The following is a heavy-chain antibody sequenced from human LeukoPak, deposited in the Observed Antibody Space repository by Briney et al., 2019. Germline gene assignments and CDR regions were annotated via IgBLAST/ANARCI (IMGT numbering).Heavy chain of an antibody. V-gene: IGHV4-38-2*02. CDR2: IYHSGST. D-gene: IGHD3-3*01. CDR1: GYSISSGYY. CDR3: ARAGKYYDFWSGYYDFDY. Sequence: PSETLSLTCTVSGYSISSGYYWGWIRQPPGKGLEWIGSIYHSGSTYYNPSLKSRVTISVDTSKNQFSLKLSSVTAADTAVYYCARAGKYYDFWSGYYDFDYWGQGTLVTVSS. J-gene: IGHJ4*02.